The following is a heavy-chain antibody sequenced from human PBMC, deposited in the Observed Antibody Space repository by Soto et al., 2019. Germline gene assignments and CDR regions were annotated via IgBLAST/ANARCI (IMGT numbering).Heavy chain of an antibody. V-gene: IGHV3-23*01. CDR1: GFNFSSYS. CDR3: AKVRTGTTYEDAFDI. D-gene: IGHD1-1*01. CDR2: ISGSGGST. Sequence: PVGSQILSWAASGFNFSSYSMSWVRQAPGKGLEWVSAISGSGGSTYYADSVKGRFTISRDNSKNTLYLQMNSLRAEDTAVYYCAKVRTGTTYEDAFDIWGQGTMVTVSS. J-gene: IGHJ3*02.